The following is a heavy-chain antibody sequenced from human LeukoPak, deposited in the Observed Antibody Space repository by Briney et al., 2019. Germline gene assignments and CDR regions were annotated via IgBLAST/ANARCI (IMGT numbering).Heavy chain of an antibody. CDR2: IKQDGSEK. V-gene: IGHV3-7*04. D-gene: IGHD5-12*01. Sequence: PGGSLRLSCAASGFTVSSNYMSWVRQAPGKGLEWVANIKQDGSEKYYVDSVMGRFTISRDNAKNLLYLQMNSLRADDTAMFYCTRGGIHKWLLDYWGQGTLVTVSS. CDR1: GFTVSSNY. J-gene: IGHJ4*02. CDR3: TRGGIHKWLLDY.